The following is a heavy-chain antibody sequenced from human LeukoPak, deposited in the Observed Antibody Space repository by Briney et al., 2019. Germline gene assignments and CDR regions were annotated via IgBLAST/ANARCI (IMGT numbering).Heavy chain of an antibody. V-gene: IGHV3-48*03. D-gene: IGHD3-22*01. CDR3: ARENYYDSSGYYVNWFDP. CDR2: ISSSGSTI. Sequence: GGSLRLSCVASGFTVSRNYMNWVRQAPGKGLEWVSYISSSGSTIYYADSVKGRFTISRDNAKNSLYLQMNSLRAEDTAVYYCARENYYDSSGYYVNWFDPWGQGTLVTVSS. CDR1: GFTVSRNY. J-gene: IGHJ5*02.